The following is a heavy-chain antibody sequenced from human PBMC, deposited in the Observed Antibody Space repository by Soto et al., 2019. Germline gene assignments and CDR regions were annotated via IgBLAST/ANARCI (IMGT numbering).Heavy chain of an antibody. V-gene: IGHV3-23*01. CDR2: MSGTGGST. CDR1: GFTFSSYA. Sequence: EVQLLESGGGLVQPGRSLRLSCAASGFTFSSYAMNWVRQAPGKGLEWVSAMSGTGGSTYYADSVKGPFTISRDNSKNTLYLQMNSLRVEDTAVFYCAKAGFSSGCSPSYFDYWGQGTLVTVSS. D-gene: IGHD6-19*01. J-gene: IGHJ4*02. CDR3: AKAGFSSGCSPSYFDY.